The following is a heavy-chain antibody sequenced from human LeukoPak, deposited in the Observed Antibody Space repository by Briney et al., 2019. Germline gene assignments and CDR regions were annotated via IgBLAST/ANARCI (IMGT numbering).Heavy chain of an antibody. Sequence: GGSLRLSCAASGFTFSTYAMSWVRQAPGKGLEWVSAISDSGGSTYYADSVKGRFTVSRDNSKNTLYLQMNSLRAEDTAVYYCARGLWFFDYWGQGTLVTVSS. D-gene: IGHD5-18*01. V-gene: IGHV3-23*01. J-gene: IGHJ4*02. CDR3: ARGLWFFDY. CDR2: ISDSGGST. CDR1: GFTFSTYA.